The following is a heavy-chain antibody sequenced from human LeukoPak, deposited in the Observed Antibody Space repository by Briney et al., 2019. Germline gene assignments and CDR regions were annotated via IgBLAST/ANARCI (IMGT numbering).Heavy chain of an antibody. CDR3: AKDGIVGATRDYFDY. CDR1: GFTFSSYA. J-gene: IGHJ4*02. V-gene: IGHV3-23*01. Sequence: GGSLRLSCAASGFTFSSYAMSWVRQAPGKGLDWVSAISGSGGSTYYADSVKGRFTISRDNSKNTLYLQMNSLRAEDTAVYYCAKDGIVGATRDYFDYWGQGTLVTVSS. CDR2: ISGSGGST. D-gene: IGHD1-26*01.